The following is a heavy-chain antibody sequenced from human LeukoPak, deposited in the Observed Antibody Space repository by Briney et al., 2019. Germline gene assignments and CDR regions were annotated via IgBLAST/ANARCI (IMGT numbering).Heavy chain of an antibody. CDR2: IYHSGST. CDR1: GGSISSSNW. D-gene: IGHD3-10*01. V-gene: IGHV4-4*02. CDR3: ARGTGDGSGVYYFDY. J-gene: IGHJ4*02. Sequence: PSGTLSLTCAVSGGSISSSNWWSWVRQPPGKGLEWIGEIYHSGSTNYNPSLKSRVTISVDKSKNQFSLKLSSVTAADTAVYYCARGTGDGSGVYYFDYWGQGTLVTVSS.